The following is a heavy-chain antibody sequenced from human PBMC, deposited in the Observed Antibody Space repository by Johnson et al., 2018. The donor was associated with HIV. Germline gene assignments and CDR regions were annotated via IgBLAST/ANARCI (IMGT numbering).Heavy chain of an antibody. CDR2: ISYDGSNK. J-gene: IGHJ3*02. CDR3: GRELLWFGRGAFDI. Sequence: VQLVESGGGVVQPGRSLRLSCAASGFTFSSYAMHWVRQAPGKGLEWVAVISYDGSNKYYADSVKGRFTISRDNSKNTLYLQMNSLRAEDTAVYYCGRELLWFGRGAFDIWGQGTMVTVSS. V-gene: IGHV3-30-3*01. CDR1: GFTFSSYA. D-gene: IGHD3-10*01.